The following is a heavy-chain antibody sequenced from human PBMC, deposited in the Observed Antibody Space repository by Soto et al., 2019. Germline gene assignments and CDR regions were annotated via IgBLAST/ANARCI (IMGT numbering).Heavy chain of an antibody. J-gene: IGHJ3*02. V-gene: IGHV1-46*01. CDR1: GYTFTSYY. Sequence: ASVKVSCKASGYTFTSYYMHWARQAPGQGLEWMGIINPSGGSTSYAQKFQGRVTMTRDTSTSTAYMELSSLRSEDTAVYYCARDDHPRESSSRGAFDIWGQGTMVTVSS. D-gene: IGHD6-6*01. CDR2: INPSGGST. CDR3: ARDDHPRESSSRGAFDI.